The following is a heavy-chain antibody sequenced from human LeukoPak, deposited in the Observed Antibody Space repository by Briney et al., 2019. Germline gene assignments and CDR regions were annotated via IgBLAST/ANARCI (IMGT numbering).Heavy chain of an antibody. Sequence: PGRSLRLSCAASGFTFSSYGMHWVRQAPGKGLEWVAVISYDGSNKYYADSVKGRFTISRDNSKNTLYLQMYSLRAEDTAVYYCAKDSDYYSSGWGEPNWFDPWGQGTLVTVSS. CDR3: AKDSDYYSSGWGEPNWFDP. J-gene: IGHJ5*02. CDR2: ISYDGSNK. CDR1: GFTFSSYG. V-gene: IGHV3-30*18. D-gene: IGHD6-19*01.